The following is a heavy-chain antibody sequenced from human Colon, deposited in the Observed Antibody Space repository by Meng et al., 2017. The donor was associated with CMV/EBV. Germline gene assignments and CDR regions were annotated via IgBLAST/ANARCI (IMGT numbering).Heavy chain of an antibody. CDR1: GFTFSSYS. Sequence: GESLKISCAASGFTFSSYSMNWVRQAPGKGLEWVSSISSSSSYIYYADSVKGRFTISRDNCKNTLYLQMNSLRAEDTAVYYCARVLEGYWGQGTLVTVSS. D-gene: IGHD3-3*01. CDR2: ISSSSSYI. V-gene: IGHV3-21*01. J-gene: IGHJ4*02. CDR3: ARVLEGY.